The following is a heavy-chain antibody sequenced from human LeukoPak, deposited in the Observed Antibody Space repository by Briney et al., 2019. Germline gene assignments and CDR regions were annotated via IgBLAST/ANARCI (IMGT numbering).Heavy chain of an antibody. CDR2: INHSGST. Sequence: PSGTLSLTCAVYGGSFSGYYWSWIRQPPGKGLGGIGEINHSGSTNYNPSLKSRVTISVDTSKNQFSLKLSSVTAADTAVYYCASSLKDIVVIWDAFDIWGPGTMVTVSS. D-gene: IGHD2-15*01. V-gene: IGHV4-34*01. CDR1: GGSFSGYY. J-gene: IGHJ3*02. CDR3: ASSLKDIVVIWDAFDI.